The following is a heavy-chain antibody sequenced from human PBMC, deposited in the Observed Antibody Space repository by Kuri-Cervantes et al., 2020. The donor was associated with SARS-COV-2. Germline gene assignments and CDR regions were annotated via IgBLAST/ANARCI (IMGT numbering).Heavy chain of an antibody. CDR1: GFTFRSYA. J-gene: IGHJ4*02. CDR3: ARATGKLDPFDS. CDR2: IDKSGGDT. V-gene: IGHV3-23*01. D-gene: IGHD1-1*01. Sequence: GESLKISCVASGFTFRSYAMTWVRQAPGRGLEWVSVIDKSGGDTYYADSVQGRFTISRDNSKQTLHLQMSSLRAEDTAIYYCARATGKLDPFDSWGQGTLVTVSS.